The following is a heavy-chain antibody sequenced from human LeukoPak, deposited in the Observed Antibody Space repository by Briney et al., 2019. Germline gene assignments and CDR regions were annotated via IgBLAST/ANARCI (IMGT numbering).Heavy chain of an antibody. CDR2: INHSGST. V-gene: IGHV4-34*01. CDR3: ARGRSRRYYDFWSGYYKGYYYYGMDV. Sequence: PSETLSLTCAVYGGSFSGYYWSWIRQPPRKGLEWIGEINHSGSTNYNPSLKSRVTISVDTSKNQFSLKLSSVTAADTAVYYCARGRSRRYYDFWSGYYKGYYYYGMDVWGQGTTVTVSS. D-gene: IGHD3-3*01. J-gene: IGHJ6*02. CDR1: GGSFSGYY.